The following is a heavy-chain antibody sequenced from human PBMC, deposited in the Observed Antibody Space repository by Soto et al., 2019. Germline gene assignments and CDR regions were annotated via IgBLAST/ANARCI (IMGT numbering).Heavy chain of an antibody. CDR1: GFTLRTYA. CDR2: FGGSGTET. Sequence: GGSLRLSCAASGFTLRTYAMSWVRQAPGKGLEWVSTFGGSGTETYYADSVKGRFTISRDNSKNTLYLQMSSLRAEDTALYYCAKSVGLVRMAVAGYFDLWGRGTLVTVSS. D-gene: IGHD6-19*01. CDR3: AKSVGLVRMAVAGYFDL. J-gene: IGHJ4*02. V-gene: IGHV3-23*01.